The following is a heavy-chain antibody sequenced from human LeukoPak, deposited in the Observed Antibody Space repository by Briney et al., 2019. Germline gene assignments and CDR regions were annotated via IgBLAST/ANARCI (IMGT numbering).Heavy chain of an antibody. J-gene: IGHJ4*02. CDR1: GFTFSDYA. D-gene: IGHD1-26*01. CDR2: ISFSGRST. V-gene: IGHV3-23*01. Sequence: GGSLRLSRAVSGFTFSDYAMSWVRQAPGKGLEWVLGISFSGRSTNYADPVKGRFIISRDNSNNTLYLQMNSLRAEDTAVYYCAKDREKAVGATIFDHWGQGNLVTVSS. CDR3: AKDREKAVGATIFDH.